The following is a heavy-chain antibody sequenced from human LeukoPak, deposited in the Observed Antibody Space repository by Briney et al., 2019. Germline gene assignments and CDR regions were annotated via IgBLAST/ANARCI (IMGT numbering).Heavy chain of an antibody. Sequence: GGSVRLSCAASGFTFSSCAMRGVRQAPGEGREGVSAISGSCGSTYYADSVRGLFTISRDNPKNKLYLQMNSLKAEATAVDYCAKVDSYSDSRSYYFDYWGQGTLVTVSS. CDR1: GFTFSSCA. V-gene: IGHV3-23*01. J-gene: IGHJ4*02. CDR2: ISGSCGST. D-gene: IGHD3-22*01. CDR3: AKVDSYSDSRSYYFDY.